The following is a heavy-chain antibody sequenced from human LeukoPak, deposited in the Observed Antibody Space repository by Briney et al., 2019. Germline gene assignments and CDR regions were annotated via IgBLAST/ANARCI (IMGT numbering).Heavy chain of an antibody. CDR2: IYYSGST. D-gene: IGHD1-26*01. J-gene: IGHJ5*02. CDR1: GASISSFGYY. Sequence: SETLSLTCAVSGASISSFGYYWSWVRQHPGKGLEWIGCIYYSGSTYYNPSLKGRAAISVDTSKSHFSLKLSSVTAADTAVYFCARGSLPSWFDPWGQGTLVTVSS. CDR3: ARGSLPSWFDP. V-gene: IGHV4-31*11.